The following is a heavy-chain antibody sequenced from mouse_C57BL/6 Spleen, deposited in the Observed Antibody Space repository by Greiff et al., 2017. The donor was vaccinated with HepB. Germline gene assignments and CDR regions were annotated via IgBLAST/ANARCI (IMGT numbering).Heavy chain of an antibody. CDR2: IDPETGGT. Sequence: VQLQQSGAELVRPGASVTLSCKASGYTFTDYEMHWVKQTPVHGLEWIGAIDPETGGTAYNQKFKGKAILTADKSSSTAYMELRSLTSEDSAVYYCTRGLSYYGSSEYYFDYWGKGTTLTVSS. V-gene: IGHV1-15*01. CDR3: TRGLSYYGSSEYYFDY. D-gene: IGHD1-1*01. J-gene: IGHJ2*01. CDR1: GYTFTDYE.